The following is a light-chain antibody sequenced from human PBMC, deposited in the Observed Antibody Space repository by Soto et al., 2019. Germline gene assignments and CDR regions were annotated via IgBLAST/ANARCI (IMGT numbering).Light chain of an antibody. CDR1: SSNIGHNY. V-gene: IGLV1-51*01. CDR2: DNN. CDR3: GTWDSGLSAV. J-gene: IGLJ2*01. Sequence: QSALTQPPSVSAAPGQKVTISCSGSSSNIGHNYVSWYQHLPGTAPKLLIYDNNKRSSGIPDRFSGSQSGTSATLGITGLQTGDEADYYCGTWDSGLSAVFGGGTKVTVL.